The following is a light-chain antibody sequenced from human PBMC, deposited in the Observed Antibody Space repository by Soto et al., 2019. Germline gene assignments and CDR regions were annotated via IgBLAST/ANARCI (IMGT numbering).Light chain of an antibody. CDR1: SSNIGSNT. Sequence: QAVVTQPPSASGTPGQRVTISCSGSSSNIGSNTVNWYQQLPGTAPKLLIYSNNQRPSGVPDRFSGSKSGTSASLAISGLQSEDEADYYCQSYDSSLTTFVFGTGTKLTVL. V-gene: IGLV1-44*01. CDR3: QSYDSSLTTFV. CDR2: SNN. J-gene: IGLJ1*01.